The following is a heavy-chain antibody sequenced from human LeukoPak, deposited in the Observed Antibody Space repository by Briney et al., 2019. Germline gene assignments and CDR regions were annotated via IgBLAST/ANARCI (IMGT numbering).Heavy chain of an antibody. J-gene: IGHJ4*02. CDR3: ARYYDRTGFDY. CDR2: IYYSGST. D-gene: IGHD3-16*01. V-gene: IGHV4-59*08. Sequence: PSETLSLTCTVSNGSVRSYYWSWVRQSPGKGLEWIGYIYYSGSTNYNPSLKSRVTISIHTSRNQFSLMLSSVTAADAAMYYCARYYDRTGFDYWGQGTLVTVSS. CDR1: NGSVRSYY.